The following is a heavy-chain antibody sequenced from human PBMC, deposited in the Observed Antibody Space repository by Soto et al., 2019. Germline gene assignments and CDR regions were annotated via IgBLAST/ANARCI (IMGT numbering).Heavy chain of an antibody. CDR1: GGSISSGGYY. D-gene: IGHD3-10*01. V-gene: IGHV4-31*03. Sequence: QVQLQESGPGLAKPSQTLSLTCTVSGGSISSGGYYWSWIRQHPGKGLERIGYIYYSGSTYYNPSLKSRVTISVDTSKNPFTLKLSSVTAAGTAVYYCATHRTYDYGSESYPFDYWGQGTLVTVSS. CDR3: ATHRTYDYGSESYPFDY. J-gene: IGHJ4*02. CDR2: IYYSGST.